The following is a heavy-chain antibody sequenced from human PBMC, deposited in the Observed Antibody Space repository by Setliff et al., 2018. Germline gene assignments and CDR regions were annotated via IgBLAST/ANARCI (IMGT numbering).Heavy chain of an antibody. V-gene: IGHV1-69*05. D-gene: IGHD1-20*01. CDR2: IIPIFGTA. CDR3: ARDNIGYITGIPYNYYYYMDV. Sequence: GASVKVSCKAFRYTFNDYYIHWVRQTPGQGLEWMGGIIPIFGTANYAQKFQGRVTITRDTSASTAYMELSSLRSEDTAVYYCARDNIGYITGIPYNYYYYMDVWGKGTTVTVSS. CDR1: RYTFNDYY. J-gene: IGHJ6*03.